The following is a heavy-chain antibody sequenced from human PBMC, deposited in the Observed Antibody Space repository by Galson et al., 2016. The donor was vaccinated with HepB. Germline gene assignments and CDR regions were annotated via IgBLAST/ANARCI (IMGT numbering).Heavy chain of an antibody. CDR2: IAPSGGST. Sequence: SVKVSCKASGYTFSDYYMHWVRQAPGQGLDWMGIIAPSGGSTSYAQKFQGRVTMTRDTSTNTVYMELSSLRSEDTAVYYCARDRAHCSGGNCYYYGMDVWGQGTTVTVSS. J-gene: IGHJ6*02. CDR3: ARDRAHCSGGNCYYYGMDV. D-gene: IGHD2-15*01. CDR1: GYTFSDYY. V-gene: IGHV1-46*01.